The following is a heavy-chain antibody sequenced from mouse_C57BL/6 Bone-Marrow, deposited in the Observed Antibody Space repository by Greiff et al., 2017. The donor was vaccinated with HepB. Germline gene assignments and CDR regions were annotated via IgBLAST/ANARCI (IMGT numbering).Heavy chain of an antibody. CDR1: GFTFTDYY. V-gene: IGHV7-3*01. Sequence: EVKLMESGGGLVQPGGSLSLSCAASGFTFTDYYMSWVRQPPGKALEWLGFIRNKANGYTTEYSASVKGRLTISRDNSQSILYLQMNALRAEDSATYYCERYLLWNYFDYWGKGTTLTVSS. J-gene: IGHJ2*01. CDR2: IRNKANGYTT. CDR3: ERYLLWNYFDY.